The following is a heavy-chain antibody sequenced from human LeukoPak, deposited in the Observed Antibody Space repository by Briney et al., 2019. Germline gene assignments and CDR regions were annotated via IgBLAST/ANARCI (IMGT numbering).Heavy chain of an antibody. CDR2: ISYDGSNK. CDR3: AKPRDYGDYLFDY. J-gene: IGHJ4*02. V-gene: IGHV3-30*18. D-gene: IGHD4-17*01. CDR1: GFTFSSYG. Sequence: GGSLGLSCAASGFTFSSYGMHWVRQAPGKGLEWVAVISYDGSNKYYADSVKGRFTISRDNSKNTLYLQMNSLRAEDTAVYYCAKPRDYGDYLFDYWGQGTLVTVSS.